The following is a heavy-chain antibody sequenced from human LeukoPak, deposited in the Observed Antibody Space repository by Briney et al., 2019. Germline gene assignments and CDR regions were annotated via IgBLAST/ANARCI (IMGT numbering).Heavy chain of an antibody. CDR3: ARWYCSSTSCYAGAFDM. D-gene: IGHD2-2*01. Sequence: ASVNVSCKGSGYTFTNYGISWVRQAPGKGLEWMGWISPYNDYTNYAQKLQGRVTMTTDTSTSTGYMELRSLRSDDTAVYYCARWYCSSTSCYAGAFDMWGQGTMVTVSS. V-gene: IGHV1-18*04. J-gene: IGHJ3*02. CDR2: ISPYNDYT. CDR1: GYTFTNYG.